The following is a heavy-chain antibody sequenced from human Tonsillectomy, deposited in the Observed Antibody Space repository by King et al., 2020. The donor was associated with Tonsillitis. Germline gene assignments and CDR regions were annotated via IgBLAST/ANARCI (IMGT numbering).Heavy chain of an antibody. CDR1: GYTFTNYG. CDR2: ISPYNGNT. D-gene: IGHD1-26*01. CDR3: ARGGSYPPYYFDY. V-gene: IGHV1-18*01. J-gene: IGHJ4*02. Sequence: QLVQSGAEVKKPGASVRVSCKPSGYTFTNYGISWVRQAPGQGLECMGWISPYNGNTNYAQKFQGRITMTTDTSTSTAYMELRSLRSDDTAVYYCARGGSYPPYYFDYWGQGTPVTVSS.